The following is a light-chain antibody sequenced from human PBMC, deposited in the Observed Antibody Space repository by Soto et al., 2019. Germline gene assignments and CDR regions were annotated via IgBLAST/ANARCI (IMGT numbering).Light chain of an antibody. J-gene: IGLJ1*01. CDR2: DVS. CDR3: KSYTTTSTYV. CDR1: SSDVGAYNY. Sequence: QSVLTQPASMSGSPGQSIAISCTGTSSDVGAYNYVSWYQQPPGKAPKLMIYDVSNRPSGVSDRFSGSKSGNTASLTISGLQTEDEADYYCKSYTTTSTYVFGTGTKVTVL. V-gene: IGLV2-14*01.